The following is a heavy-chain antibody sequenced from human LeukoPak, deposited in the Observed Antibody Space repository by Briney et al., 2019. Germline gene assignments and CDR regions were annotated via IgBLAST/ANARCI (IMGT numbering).Heavy chain of an antibody. CDR2: IYSSGST. V-gene: IGHV4-4*07. CDR3: AREHMVRGVINR. J-gene: IGHJ4*02. D-gene: IGHD3-10*01. CDR1: GGSISNYY. Sequence: SETLSLTCTVSGGSISNYYWSWIRQPAGKRLEWLGRIYSSGSTSYNPSLESRVTVSVDTSKNQFSLKLSSVTAADTAVYYCAREHMVRGVINRWGQGALVTVSS.